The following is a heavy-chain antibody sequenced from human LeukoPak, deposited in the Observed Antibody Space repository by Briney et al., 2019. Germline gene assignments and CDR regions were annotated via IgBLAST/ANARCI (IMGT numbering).Heavy chain of an antibody. CDR2: IYHSGST. CDR3: ARLVRQYYFDY. J-gene: IGHJ4*02. V-gene: IGHV4-30-2*01. Sequence: PSDTLSLTCAVSGGSISSGGYSWSWIRQPPGKGLEWIGYIYHSGSTYYNPSLKSRVTISVDRSKNQFSLKLSSVTAADTAVYYCARLVRQYYFDYWGQGTLVTVSS. CDR1: GGSISSGGYS. D-gene: IGHD3-10*01.